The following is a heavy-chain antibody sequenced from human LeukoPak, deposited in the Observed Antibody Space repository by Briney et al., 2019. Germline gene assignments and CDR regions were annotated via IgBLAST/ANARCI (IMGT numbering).Heavy chain of an antibody. V-gene: IGHV3-21*01. J-gene: IGHJ4*02. Sequence: PGGSLRLSCAASGFTFSSYSMNWVRQAPGKGLEWVSSISSSSSYIYYADSVKGRFTISRDNAKNSLYLQMNSLGDEDTAVYYCARDPVYYDSSGPFDYWGQGTLVTVSS. CDR3: ARDPVYYDSSGPFDY. CDR1: GFTFSSYS. CDR2: ISSSSSYI. D-gene: IGHD3-22*01.